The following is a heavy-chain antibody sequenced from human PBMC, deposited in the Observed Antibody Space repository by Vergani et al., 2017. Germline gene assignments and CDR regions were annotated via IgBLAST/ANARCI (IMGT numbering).Heavy chain of an antibody. Sequence: QVQLQESGPGLVKPSETLSLTCTVSGGSISSYYWSWIRQPPGKGLEWIGYIYYSGSTNYNPSLKSRVTISVDTSKNQFSLKLSSVTAADTAVYYCARDSGSFKSPTYYYYYGMDVWGQGTTVTVSS. D-gene: IGHD3-10*01. CDR2: IYYSGST. CDR3: ARDSGSFKSPTYYYYYGMDV. V-gene: IGHV4-59*01. J-gene: IGHJ6*02. CDR1: GGSISSYY.